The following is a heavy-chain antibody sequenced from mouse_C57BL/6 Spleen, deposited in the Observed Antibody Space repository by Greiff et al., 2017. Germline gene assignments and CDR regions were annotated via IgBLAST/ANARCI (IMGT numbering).Heavy chain of an antibody. CDR1: GFTFSSYA. CDR3: ARDRDYGNRAWFAY. D-gene: IGHD2-1*01. CDR2: ISDGGSYT. V-gene: IGHV5-4*01. J-gene: IGHJ3*01. Sequence: EVQLVESGGGLVKPGGSLKLSCAASGFTFSSYAMSWVRQTPEKRLEWVATISDGGSYTYYPDNVKGRFTISRDNAKNNLYLQMSHLKSEDTAMYYCARDRDYGNRAWFAYWGQGTLVTVSA.